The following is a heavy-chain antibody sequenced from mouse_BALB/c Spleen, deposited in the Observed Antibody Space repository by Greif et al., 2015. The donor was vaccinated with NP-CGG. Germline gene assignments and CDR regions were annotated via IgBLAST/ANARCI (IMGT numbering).Heavy chain of an antibody. CDR2: ISSGGSYT. V-gene: IGHV5-9-3*01. CDR3: ARLPRGAY. J-gene: IGHJ3*01. CDR1: GFTFSSYA. Sequence: EVQLVESGGGLVKPGGSLKLSCAASGFTFSSYAMSWVRQTPEKRLEWVATISSGGSYTYYPDSVKGRFTISRDNAKNTLYLQMSSLRSEDTAMYYCARLPRGAYWGQGTLVTVSA. D-gene: IGHD3-1*01.